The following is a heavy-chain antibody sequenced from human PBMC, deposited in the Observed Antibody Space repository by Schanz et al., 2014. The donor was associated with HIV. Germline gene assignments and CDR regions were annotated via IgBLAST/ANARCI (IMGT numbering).Heavy chain of an antibody. D-gene: IGHD2-2*01. CDR2: TWYDGSNK. Sequence: QVQLVESGGGLVKPGGSLRLSCAASGFSLSGYGMHWVRQAPGKGLEWVAVTWYDGSNKYYADSVKGRFTISRDNSKNTLFLQMNSLRAEDTAVYFCARDVAGCSGTSCYSDAFDIWGQGTLVTVSS. CDR3: ARDVAGCSGTSCYSDAFDI. CDR1: GFSLSGYG. V-gene: IGHV3-33*08. J-gene: IGHJ3*02.